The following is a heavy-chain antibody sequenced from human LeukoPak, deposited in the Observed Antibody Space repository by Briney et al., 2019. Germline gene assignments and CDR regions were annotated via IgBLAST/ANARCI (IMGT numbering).Heavy chain of an antibody. CDR2: IKQHGGEI. CDR1: GFTFSNYW. J-gene: IGHJ4*02. V-gene: IGHV3-7*03. Sequence: GGSLRLSCAASGFTFSNYWMSWVRQVPGKGLEWVANIKQHGGEIYYVDSVKGRFTISRDNSKNTLYLQMNSLRAEDTAVYYCAKVGQWELRAPIDYWGQGTLVTVSS. CDR3: AKVGQWELRAPIDY. D-gene: IGHD1-26*01.